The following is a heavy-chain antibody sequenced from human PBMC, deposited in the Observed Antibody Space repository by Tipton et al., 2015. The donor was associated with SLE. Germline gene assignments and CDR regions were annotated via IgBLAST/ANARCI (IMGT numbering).Heavy chain of an antibody. CDR1: GFTFDDYT. CDR3: ARQRQQLDPFDY. D-gene: IGHD6-13*01. Sequence: QLVQSGGGVVQPGGSLRLTCAASGFTFDDYTMHWVRQAPGKGLEWVSSITGGSTYINYADSVKGRFTISRDNAKNSLYLQMNSLRVDETAVYYCARQRQQLDPFDYWGQGTMVTVSS. CDR2: ITGGSTYI. V-gene: IGHV3-21*01. J-gene: IGHJ4*02.